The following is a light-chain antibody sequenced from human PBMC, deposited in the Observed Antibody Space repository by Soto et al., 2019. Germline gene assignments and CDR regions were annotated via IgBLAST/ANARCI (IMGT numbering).Light chain of an antibody. J-gene: IGKJ1*01. CDR2: ATG. CDR3: EQYNNCPPEP. CDR1: ESVSSY. V-gene: IGKV3-11*01. Sequence: EIVLTQSPATLSLSPGERATLSCRASESVSSYLAWYQQKPGQASGPLTKATGIPARGSATRFSSSLSRTDFTLHSGDLEVYDCEQYNNCPPEPFGQGTQVEIK.